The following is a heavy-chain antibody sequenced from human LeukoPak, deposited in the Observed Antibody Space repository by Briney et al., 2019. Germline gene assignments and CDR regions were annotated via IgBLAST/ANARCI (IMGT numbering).Heavy chain of an antibody. CDR2: INHSGST. CDR3: AREGDYFDY. CDR1: GGSFSGYY. V-gene: IGHV4-34*01. J-gene: IGHJ4*02. Sequence: KPSETLSLTCAVYGGSFSGYYWSWIRQPPGKGLEWIGEINHSGSTNYNPSLKSRVTISKDTSKNQFSLKLSSVTAADTAVYYCAREGDYFDYWGQGTLVTVSS.